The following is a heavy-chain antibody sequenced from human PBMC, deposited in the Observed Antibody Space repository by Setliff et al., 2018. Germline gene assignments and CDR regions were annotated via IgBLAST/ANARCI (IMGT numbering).Heavy chain of an antibody. CDR1: GYSISSGYY. D-gene: IGHD6-19*01. CDR2: IYHSGST. Sequence: ASETLSLTCTVSGYSISSGYYWGWIRQPPGKGLEWIGSIYHSGSTYYNPSLKSRVTISVDTSKNQFSLKLSSVTAADMAVYYCAREQWLDPPGYYYMDVWAKGTTVTVSS. J-gene: IGHJ6*03. V-gene: IGHV4-38-2*02. CDR3: AREQWLDPPGYYYMDV.